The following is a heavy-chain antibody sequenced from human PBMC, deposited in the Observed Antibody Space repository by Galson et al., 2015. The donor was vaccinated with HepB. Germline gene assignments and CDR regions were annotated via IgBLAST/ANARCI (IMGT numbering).Heavy chain of an antibody. CDR2: ISAYNGNT. D-gene: IGHD3-3*01. J-gene: IGHJ4*02. Sequence: SVTVSCKASGYTFTSYGISWVRQAPGQGLEWMGWISAYNGNTNYAQKLQGRVTMTTDTSTSTAYMELRSLRSDDTAVYYCARESPLWSGYAGFDYWGQGTLVTVSS. CDR3: ARESPLWSGYAGFDY. CDR1: GYTFTSYG. V-gene: IGHV1-18*04.